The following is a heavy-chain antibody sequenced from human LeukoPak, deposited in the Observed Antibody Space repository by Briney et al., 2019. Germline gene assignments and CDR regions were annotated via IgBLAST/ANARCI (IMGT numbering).Heavy chain of an antibody. Sequence: GGSLRLSCAASGFTFSSYSMNWVRQAPGKGLEWVSSISSSSSYIYYADSVKGRFTISRDNAKNSLYLQMNSLRAEDTAVYYCARDWEDIVVVPAAISLALDYWGQGTLVTVSS. CDR1: GFTFSSYS. V-gene: IGHV3-21*01. CDR2: ISSSSSYI. J-gene: IGHJ4*02. CDR3: ARDWEDIVVVPAAISLALDY. D-gene: IGHD2-2*01.